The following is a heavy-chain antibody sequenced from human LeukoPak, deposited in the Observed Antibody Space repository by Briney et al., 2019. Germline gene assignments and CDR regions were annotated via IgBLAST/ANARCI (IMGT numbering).Heavy chain of an antibody. CDR3: AREGSAIQMQWLVPMVPSDY. V-gene: IGHV3-74*01. Sequence: GGSLRLSCAASGFTFSSYWMHWVRQAPGKGLVWVSRINTDGSSTSYANSVKGRFTISRDNAKNTLYLQMNSLRAEDTAVYYCAREGSAIQMQWLVPMVPSDYWGQGTLVTVSS. D-gene: IGHD6-19*01. CDR2: INTDGSST. J-gene: IGHJ4*02. CDR1: GFTFSSYW.